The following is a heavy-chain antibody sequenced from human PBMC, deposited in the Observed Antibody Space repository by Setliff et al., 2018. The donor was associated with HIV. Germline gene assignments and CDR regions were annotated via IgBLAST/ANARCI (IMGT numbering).Heavy chain of an antibody. CDR2: TYNSGDT. V-gene: IGHV4-59*08. Sequence: SETLSLTCNVSGGSVSRYSWSWIRQPPGKGLEWIGHTYNSGDTDYSPSLESRVTISVDTSKSQFSLNVKSMTAADTAIYYCARRGSSWYSHWFDPWGQGTLVTVSS. CDR3: ARRGSSWYSHWFDP. CDR1: GGSVSRYS. J-gene: IGHJ5*02. D-gene: IGHD6-13*01.